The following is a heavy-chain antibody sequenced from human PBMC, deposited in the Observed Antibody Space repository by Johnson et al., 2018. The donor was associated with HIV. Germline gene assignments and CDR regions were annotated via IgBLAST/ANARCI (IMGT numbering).Heavy chain of an antibody. CDR2: ISWNGGSI. CDR3: VREHRADESFDL. CDR1: GFTFDDYA. J-gene: IGHJ3*01. Sequence: VQLVESGGGLVQPGRSLRLSCAASGFTFDDYAMHWVRQAPGKGLEWVSGISWNGGSIGYADSVKGRFTISRDNARNSLYLQMNSLRVEDTAVYYCVREHRADESFDLWGQGTMVTVSS. D-gene: IGHD1-14*01. V-gene: IGHV3-9*01.